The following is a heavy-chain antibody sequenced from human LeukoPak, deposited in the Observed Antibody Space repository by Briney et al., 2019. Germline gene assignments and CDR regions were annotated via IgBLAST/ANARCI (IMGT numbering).Heavy chain of an antibody. Sequence: GGSLRLSCAASGFTFSSYAMSWVRQAPGKGLEWVSAISGSGGSTYYADSVKGRFTISRDNSKNTLYLQMNSLRAEDTAVYYCAYHYYDSSGYYHPLENWGQGTLVTVSS. CDR3: AYHYYDSSGYYHPLEN. CDR1: GFTFSSYA. V-gene: IGHV3-23*01. J-gene: IGHJ4*02. CDR2: ISGSGGST. D-gene: IGHD3-22*01.